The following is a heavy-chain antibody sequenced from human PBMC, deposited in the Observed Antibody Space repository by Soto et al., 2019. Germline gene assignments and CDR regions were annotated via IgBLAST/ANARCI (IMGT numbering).Heavy chain of an antibody. Sequence: ASVKVSCKASVYTFTSYDVTWVRQAPGQGLEWMGWMNPNSGNTGYAQKFQGRVTMTRDKSISTAYLQWSSLKASDTAMYYCARRPIEQLFGMDVWGQGTTVTVSS. D-gene: IGHD6-6*01. J-gene: IGHJ6*02. CDR1: VYTFTSYD. CDR3: ARRPIEQLFGMDV. V-gene: IGHV1-8*01. CDR2: MNPNSGNT.